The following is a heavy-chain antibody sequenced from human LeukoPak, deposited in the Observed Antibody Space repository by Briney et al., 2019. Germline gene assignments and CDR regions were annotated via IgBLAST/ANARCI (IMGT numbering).Heavy chain of an antibody. J-gene: IGHJ5*02. CDR1: GYSISSGYY. CDR3: ARVPTPSGLLFDP. V-gene: IGHV4-38-2*02. Sequence: MASETLSLTCSVSGYSISSGYYWGWIRQPPGKGLEWIGSMSHSAGTYQNPSLKSRVTISIDTSKNQFFLKVNSVTAADTAVYYCARVPTPSGLLFDPWGQGTLVTVSS. CDR2: MSHSAGT.